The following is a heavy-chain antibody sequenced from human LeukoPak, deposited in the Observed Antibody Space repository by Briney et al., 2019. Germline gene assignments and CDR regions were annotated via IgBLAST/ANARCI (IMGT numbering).Heavy chain of an antibody. D-gene: IGHD3-22*01. Sequence: PGGSLRLSCAASGFTFSSYAMSWVRQAPGKGLEWVSAISGSGGSTYYADSVKGRFTISRDDSKNTLYLQMNSLRAEDTAVYYCAKDNSMIVVVTFDYWGQGTLVTVSS. CDR3: AKDNSMIVVVTFDY. V-gene: IGHV3-23*01. CDR2: ISGSGGST. J-gene: IGHJ4*02. CDR1: GFTFSSYA.